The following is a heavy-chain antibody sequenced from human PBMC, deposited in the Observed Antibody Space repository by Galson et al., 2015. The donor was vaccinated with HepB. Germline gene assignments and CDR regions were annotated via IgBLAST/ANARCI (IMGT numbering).Heavy chain of an antibody. J-gene: IGHJ6*03. CDR3: ARLDDYYGSGSYLPYYYYCMDV. Sequence: SVKVSCKASGGTFSSYAISWVRQAPGQGLEWMGGIIPIFGTANYAQKFQGRVTITADESTSTAYMELSSLRSEDTAVYYCARLDDYYGSGSYLPYYYYCMDVWGKETTVTVSS. V-gene: IGHV1-69*13. CDR2: IIPIFGTA. CDR1: GGTFSSYA. D-gene: IGHD3-10*01.